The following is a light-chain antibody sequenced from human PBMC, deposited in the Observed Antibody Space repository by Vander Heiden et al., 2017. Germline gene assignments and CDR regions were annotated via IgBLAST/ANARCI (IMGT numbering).Light chain of an antibody. J-gene: IGLJ3*02. CDR2: RDT. Sequence: SYDLTQPLPVSVALGQTATITCGGNNIGSKNVHWYQQKPGQAPVLVIYRDTNRPSGIPERFSASKSWSTATLTINRAQAGDEADYYCQVWDSATVVFGGGTTLTVL. CDR3: QVWDSATVV. V-gene: IGLV3-9*01. CDR1: NIGSKN.